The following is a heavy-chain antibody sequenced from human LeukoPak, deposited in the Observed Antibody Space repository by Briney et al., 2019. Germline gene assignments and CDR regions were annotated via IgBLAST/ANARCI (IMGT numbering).Heavy chain of an antibody. Sequence: SETLSLTCTGSGGSLSSGSYYWSWLREPPGTGLEWVGYIYYSGSTNYNPSLKSRVTISVDTSKNQFSLKLSSVTAADTAVYYCARGGGYSGYESGYWGQGTLVTVSS. CDR3: ARGGGYSGYESGY. CDR1: GGSLSSGSYY. D-gene: IGHD5-12*01. V-gene: IGHV4-61*01. CDR2: IYYSGST. J-gene: IGHJ4*02.